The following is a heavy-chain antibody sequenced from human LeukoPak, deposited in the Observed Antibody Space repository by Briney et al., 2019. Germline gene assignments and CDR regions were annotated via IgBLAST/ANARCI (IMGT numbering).Heavy chain of an antibody. Sequence: PSETLSLTCTVSGGSISSYYWSWIRQPPGKGLEWIGYIYYSGSTNYNPSLKSRVTISVDTSKNQFSLKLSSVTAADTAVYYCASPIAAAGQPSRPDYWGQGTLVTVSS. CDR2: IYYSGST. V-gene: IGHV4-59*12. CDR1: GGSISSYY. CDR3: ASPIAAAGQPSRPDY. D-gene: IGHD6-13*01. J-gene: IGHJ4*02.